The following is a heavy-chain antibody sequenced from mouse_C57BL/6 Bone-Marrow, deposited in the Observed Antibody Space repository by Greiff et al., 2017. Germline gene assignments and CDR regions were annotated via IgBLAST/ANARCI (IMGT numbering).Heavy chain of an antibody. Sequence: QVQLQQSGAELVRPGASVKLSCKASGYTFTSYGISWVKQRTGQGLEWIGEIYPRSGNTYYNEKFKGKATLTADKSSSTAYMELRSLTSEDSAVYFCARGKYGNYPYYFDYWGQGTTLTVSS. D-gene: IGHD2-10*02. J-gene: IGHJ2*01. CDR3: ARGKYGNYPYYFDY. V-gene: IGHV1-81*01. CDR1: GYTFTSYG. CDR2: IYPRSGNT.